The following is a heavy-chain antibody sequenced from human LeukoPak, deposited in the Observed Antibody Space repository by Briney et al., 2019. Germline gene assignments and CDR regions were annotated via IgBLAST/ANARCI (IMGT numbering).Heavy chain of an antibody. Sequence: GGSLRLSCAASGFTFSDYYMSWIRQAPGKGLEWVSYISSSGSTIYYADSVKGRFTISRDNAKNSLYLQMNSLRAEDTAVYYCARDGASVYYDFWSGYYLDYYYMDVWGKGTTVTVSS. D-gene: IGHD3-3*01. CDR2: ISSSGSTI. CDR1: GFTFSDYY. V-gene: IGHV3-11*01. J-gene: IGHJ6*03. CDR3: ARDGASVYYDFWSGYYLDYYYMDV.